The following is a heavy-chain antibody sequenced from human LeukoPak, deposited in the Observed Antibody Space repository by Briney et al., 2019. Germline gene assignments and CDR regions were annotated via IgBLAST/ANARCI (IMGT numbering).Heavy chain of an antibody. CDR3: ARAGLGELSFAIDY. CDR2: ISSSSSYI. Sequence: GGSLRLSCAASGFTFSSYSMNWVRQAPGKGLEWVSSISSSSSYIYYADSVKGRFTISRDNAKNSLYLQMNSLRAEDTAVYYCARAGLGELSFAIDYWGQGTLVTVSS. CDR1: GFTFSSYS. V-gene: IGHV3-21*01. D-gene: IGHD3-16*02. J-gene: IGHJ4*02.